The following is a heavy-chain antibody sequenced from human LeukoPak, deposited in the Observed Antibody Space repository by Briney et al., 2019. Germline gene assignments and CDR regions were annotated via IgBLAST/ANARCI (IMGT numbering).Heavy chain of an antibody. D-gene: IGHD6-13*01. CDR3: ARVSSSWYQDWYFDL. CDR1: GDSISTSSYY. J-gene: IGHJ2*01. V-gene: IGHV4-39*07. CDR2: IYYSGST. Sequence: SETLSLTCSVSGDSISTSSYYWGWIRQPPGKGLEWIGTIYYSGSTYYNPSLTSRVTISVDTSKNQFSLKLSSVTAADTAVYYCARVSSSWYQDWYFDLWGQGTLVTVSS.